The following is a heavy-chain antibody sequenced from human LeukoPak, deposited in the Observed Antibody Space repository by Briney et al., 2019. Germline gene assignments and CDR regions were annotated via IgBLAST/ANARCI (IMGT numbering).Heavy chain of an antibody. CDR1: GYTFTGYY. J-gene: IGHJ4*02. CDR2: INPNSGGT. Sequence: ASVKVSCKASGYTFTGYYMYWVRQAPGQGLEWMGWINPNSGGTNYAPKFQGRVTISRDTSISPAYLELSRLRSDDTAVYYCARDRLAFDYWGQGTLVTVSS. V-gene: IGHV1-2*02. CDR3: ARDRLAFDY.